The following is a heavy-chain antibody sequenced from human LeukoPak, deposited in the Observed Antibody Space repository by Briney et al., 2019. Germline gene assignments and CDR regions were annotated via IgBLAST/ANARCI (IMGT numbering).Heavy chain of an antibody. Sequence: GGSLRLSCAASGFTFSSYAMSWVRQAPGKGLEWVPAISGSGGSTYYADSVKGRFTISRDNSKNTLYLQMNSLRAEDTAVYYCAKVGPRDIVVVVAAKPDYYYYGMDVWGQGTTVTVSS. CDR2: ISGSGGST. J-gene: IGHJ6*02. CDR3: AKVGPRDIVVVVAAKPDYYYYGMDV. CDR1: GFTFSSYA. D-gene: IGHD2-15*01. V-gene: IGHV3-23*01.